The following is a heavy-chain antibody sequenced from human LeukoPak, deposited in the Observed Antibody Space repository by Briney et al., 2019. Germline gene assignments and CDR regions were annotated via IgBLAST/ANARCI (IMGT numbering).Heavy chain of an antibody. D-gene: IGHD3-10*01. V-gene: IGHV1-18*01. CDR3: ARNGGLLWFGEDYNWFDP. CDR2: ISAYNGNT. CDR1: GYTFTSYG. J-gene: IGHJ5*02. Sequence: GASVKVSCKASGYTFTSYGISWVRQAPGQGLEWMGWISAYNGNTNYAQKLQGRVTMTTDTSTSTAYMELRSLRSDDTAVYYCARNGGLLWFGEDYNWFDPWGQGTLVTVSS.